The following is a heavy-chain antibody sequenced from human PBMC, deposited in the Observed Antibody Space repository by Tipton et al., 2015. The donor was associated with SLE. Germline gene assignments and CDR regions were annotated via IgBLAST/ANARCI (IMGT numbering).Heavy chain of an antibody. CDR3: ARGRSFRYDSSAPWFDP. Sequence: GLVKPSETLSLTCTVSGGSISSYYWSWIRQTPGMGLQWIGHIHYSGSTNYNPSLKSRVIISLDTSKNQLSLKLSSVTAADTALYYCARGRSFRYDSSAPWFDPWGQGTLVTVSS. D-gene: IGHD3-22*01. CDR2: IHYSGST. CDR1: GGSISSYY. V-gene: IGHV4-59*01. J-gene: IGHJ5*02.